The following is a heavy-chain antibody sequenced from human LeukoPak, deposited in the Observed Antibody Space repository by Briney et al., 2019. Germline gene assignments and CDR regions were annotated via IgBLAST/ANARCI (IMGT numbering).Heavy chain of an antibody. CDR3: AKSGGYCSTTSCPPAFDY. J-gene: IGHJ4*02. V-gene: IGHV3-30*18. CDR2: ISYDASNK. Sequence: LSLTCTVSGGSISSYYWSWIRQPPGKGLEWVAVISYDASNKYYADSVKGRFTISRDNSKNTLYLQMNSLRTEDTAVYYCAKSGGYCSTTSCPPAFDYWGQGTLVTVSS. CDR1: GGSISSYY. D-gene: IGHD2-2*01.